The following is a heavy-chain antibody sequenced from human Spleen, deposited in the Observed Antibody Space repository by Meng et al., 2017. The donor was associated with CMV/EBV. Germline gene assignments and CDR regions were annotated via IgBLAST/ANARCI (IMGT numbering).Heavy chain of an antibody. V-gene: IGHV1-18*01. D-gene: IGHD2-2*01. CDR1: GYTFTSYG. CDR2: ISAYNGNT. Sequence: ASVKVSCKASGYTFTSYGISWVRQAPGQGLEWMGWISAYNGNTNYAQKLQGRVTMTTDTSTSTAYMELRSLRSHDPAVYYCARDRPPAAIYYYYYYGIDVWGQGTTVTVSS. J-gene: IGHJ6*02. CDR3: ARDRPPAAIYYYYYYGIDV.